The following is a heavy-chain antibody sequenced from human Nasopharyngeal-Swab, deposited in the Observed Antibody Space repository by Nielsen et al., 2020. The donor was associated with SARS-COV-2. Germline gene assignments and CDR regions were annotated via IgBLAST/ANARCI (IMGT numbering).Heavy chain of an antibody. V-gene: IGHV3-73*01. Sequence: GESLKISCAASGFTFSDSAIHWVRQASGKGLEWVGRIRRKGNTYATAYAASVKGRFIIFRDDPTNTAYLQMNSLKTEDTAMYYCTRCGGGCYSGRDYWGQGTLVTVSS. J-gene: IGHJ4*02. D-gene: IGHD2-15*01. CDR2: IRRKGNTYAT. CDR1: GFTFSDSA. CDR3: TRCGGGCYSGRDY.